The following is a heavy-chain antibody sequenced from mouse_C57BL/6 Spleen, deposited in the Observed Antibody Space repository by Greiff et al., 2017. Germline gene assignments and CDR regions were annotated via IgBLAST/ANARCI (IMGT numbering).Heavy chain of an antibody. CDR2: IRSKSNNYAT. V-gene: IGHV10-1*01. CDR3: VTGYGNYGFAY. D-gene: IGHD2-1*01. CDR1: GFSFNTYA. J-gene: IGHJ3*01. Sequence: DVHLVESGGGLVQPKGSLKLSCAASGFSFNTYAMNWVRQAPGKGLEWVARIRSKSNNYATYYADSVKDRFTISRDDSESMLYLQMNNLKTEDTAMYYCVTGYGNYGFAYWGQGTLVTVSA.